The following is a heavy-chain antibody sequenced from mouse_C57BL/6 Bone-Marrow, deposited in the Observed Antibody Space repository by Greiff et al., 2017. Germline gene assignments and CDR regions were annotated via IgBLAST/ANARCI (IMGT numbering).Heavy chain of an antibody. V-gene: IGHV1-61*01. CDR3: ARDGYYAMDY. J-gene: IGHJ4*01. CDR1: GYTFTSYW. D-gene: IGHD2-3*01. Sequence: QVQLQQPGAELVRPGSSVKLSCKASGYTFTSYWMAWVKQRPGQGLEWIGNIYPSDSATHYNQKFKDKATLTVDKSSSTAYMQLSSLTSEDSAVYYCARDGYYAMDYWGQGTSVTVSS. CDR2: IYPSDSAT.